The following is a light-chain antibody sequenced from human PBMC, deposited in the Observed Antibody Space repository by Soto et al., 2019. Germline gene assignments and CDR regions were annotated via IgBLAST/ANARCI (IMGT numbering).Light chain of an antibody. J-gene: IGKJ1*01. CDR1: QGISSF. Sequence: IRMTQSPSSFSASTGDRVTITCRASQGISSFLAWYQQKSGKAPKLLMYAASTLQSGVPSRLSGSGSGTDFTLTISSLQSEDFATYYCQQYYLYPRTFGQGTKVDIK. V-gene: IGKV1-8*01. CDR3: QQYYLYPRT. CDR2: AAS.